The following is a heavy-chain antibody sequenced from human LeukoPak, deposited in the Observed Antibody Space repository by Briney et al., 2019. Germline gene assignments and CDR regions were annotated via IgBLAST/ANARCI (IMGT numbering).Heavy chain of an antibody. CDR3: AREGCSSTSCYRYGMDV. D-gene: IGHD2-2*01. V-gene: IGHV3-21*01. CDR2: ISSSSSYI. J-gene: IGHJ6*02. CDR1: GFTFSSYS. Sequence: GGSLRLSCAASGFTFSSYSMNWVRQAPGKGLEWVSSISSSSSYIYYADSVKGRFTISRDNAKNSLYLQMNSLRAEDTAVYYCAREGCSSTSCYRYGMDVWGQGTTVTVSS.